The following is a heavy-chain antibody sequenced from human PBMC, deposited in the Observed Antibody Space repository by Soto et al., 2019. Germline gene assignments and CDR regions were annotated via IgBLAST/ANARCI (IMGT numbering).Heavy chain of an antibody. CDR1: GFTFSNYA. Sequence: VGSVRLSCAASGFTFSNYAMTWVRQAPGKGLEWVSSISTSGGSTYYADSVKGRFTISRDNSKNTLYLQMNSLRAEDTAVYYCAKDEVYCSSTSCYYYGMDVWGQGTTVTVSS. V-gene: IGHV3-23*01. CDR2: ISTSGGST. J-gene: IGHJ6*02. D-gene: IGHD2-2*01. CDR3: AKDEVYCSSTSCYYYGMDV.